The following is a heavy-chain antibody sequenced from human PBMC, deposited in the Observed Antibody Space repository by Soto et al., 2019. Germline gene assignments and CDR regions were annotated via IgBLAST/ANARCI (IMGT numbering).Heavy chain of an antibody. CDR3: ARHIAALNHYYYYMDV. V-gene: IGHV5-51*01. CDR2: IYPGDSDT. J-gene: IGHJ6*03. CDR1: GYSFTSYW. D-gene: IGHD6-6*01. Sequence: PGESLKISCKGSGYSFTSYWIGWVRQMPGKGLEWMGIIYPGDSDTRYSPSFQGQVTISADKSISTAYLQWSSLKASDTAMYYCARHIAALNHYYYYMDVRGKGTTVTVSS.